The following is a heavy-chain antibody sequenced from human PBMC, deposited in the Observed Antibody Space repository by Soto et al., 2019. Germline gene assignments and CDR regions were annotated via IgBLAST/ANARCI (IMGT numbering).Heavy chain of an antibody. D-gene: IGHD6-6*01. J-gene: IGHJ4*02. CDR2: IYYSGST. Sequence: PGKGLEWIGSIYYSGSTYYNPSLKSRVTISVDTSKNQFSLKLSSVTAADTAVYYCASQSIAARLYYFDYWGQGTLVTVSS. V-gene: IGHV4-39*01. CDR3: ASQSIAARLYYFDY.